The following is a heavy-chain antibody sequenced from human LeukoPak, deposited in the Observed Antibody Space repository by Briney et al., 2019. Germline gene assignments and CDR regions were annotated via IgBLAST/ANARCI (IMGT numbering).Heavy chain of an antibody. Sequence: SETLSLTCTVSGGSISSSSYYWGWIRQPPGKGLEWIGSIYYSGSTYYNPSLKSRVTISVDTFKNQFSLKLSSVTAADTAVYYCAREAAGRSGSLKDDPFFDYWGQGTLVTVSS. D-gene: IGHD1-26*01. CDR2: IYYSGST. CDR3: AREAAGRSGSLKDDPFFDY. J-gene: IGHJ4*02. V-gene: IGHV4-39*07. CDR1: GGSISSSSYY.